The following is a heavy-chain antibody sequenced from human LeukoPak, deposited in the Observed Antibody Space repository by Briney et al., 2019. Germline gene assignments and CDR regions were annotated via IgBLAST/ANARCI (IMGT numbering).Heavy chain of an antibody. J-gene: IGHJ6*02. CDR3: ARGPYNWNDVSPPDYGMDV. CDR2: INPSGGST. D-gene: IGHD1-1*01. Sequence: ASVKVSCKASGYTFTNYYMHWVRQAPGQGLEWMGIINPSGGSTSYAQKFQGRVTMTRDTSTSTVYMELSSLRSEDTAVYYCARGPYNWNDVSPPDYGMDVWGQGTTVTVSS. V-gene: IGHV1-46*01. CDR1: GYTFTNYY.